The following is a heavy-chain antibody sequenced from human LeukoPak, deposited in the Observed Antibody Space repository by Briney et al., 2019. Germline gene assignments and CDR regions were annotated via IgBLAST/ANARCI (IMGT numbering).Heavy chain of an antibody. Sequence: SQTLSLTCTVSGGSISSGDYYWSWIRQPPGKGLEWIGYIYYSGSTYYNPSLKSRVTISVDTSKNQFSLKLSSVTAADTAVYYCARAAVGAKRCFDYWGQGTLVTVSS. V-gene: IGHV4-30-4*01. CDR1: GGSISSGDYY. CDR2: IYYSGST. J-gene: IGHJ4*02. D-gene: IGHD1-26*01. CDR3: ARAAVGAKRCFDY.